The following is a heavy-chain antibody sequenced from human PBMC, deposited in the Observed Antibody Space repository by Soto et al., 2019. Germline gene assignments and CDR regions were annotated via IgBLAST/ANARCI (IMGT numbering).Heavy chain of an antibody. CDR1: GGSISSGDYY. CDR3: ARGGRVVVVAATGSYYFDY. V-gene: IGHV4-30-4*01. CDR2: IYYSGST. Sequence: QVQLQESGPGLVKPSQTLSLTCTVSGGSISSGDYYWSWIRQPPGKGLEWIGYIYYSGSTYYNPSLKSRVTISVDTSKNQFSLKLSSVTAADTAVYYCARGGRVVVVAATGSYYFDYWGQGTLVTVSS. D-gene: IGHD2-15*01. J-gene: IGHJ4*02.